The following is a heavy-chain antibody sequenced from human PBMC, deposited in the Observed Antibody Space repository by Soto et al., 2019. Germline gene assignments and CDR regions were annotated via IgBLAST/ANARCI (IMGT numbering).Heavy chain of an antibody. CDR3: AREAHPNGYSYGYNWSTP. V-gene: IGHV1-18*01. CDR2: INPYNGNT. J-gene: IGHJ5*02. D-gene: IGHD5-18*01. Sequence: GASVKVSCKASGYTFTNYGVIWVRQAPGQGLEWMGWINPYNGNTNYAQNLQGRVTMTTDTSTSTAYMDLRSLRFDDTAVYYCAREAHPNGYSYGYNWSTPGAREPWSPSPQ. CDR1: GYTFTNYG.